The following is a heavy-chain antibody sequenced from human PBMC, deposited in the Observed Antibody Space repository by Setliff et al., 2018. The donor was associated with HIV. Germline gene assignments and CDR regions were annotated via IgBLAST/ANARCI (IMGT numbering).Heavy chain of an antibody. CDR2: INPGDSDT. D-gene: IGHD3-22*01. J-gene: IGHJ3*01. V-gene: IGHV5-51*01. CDR1: GYSFTNYW. Sequence: PGESLKISCKGSGYSFTNYWIAWVRQMPGKGLEWVGIINPGDSDTTYSPPLQGQVTISADKSISTAYLQWSSLRASDTAMYYCAKAGRGIYYTGGYYYDGFDVWGQGTMVTVSS. CDR3: AKAGRGIYYTGGYYYDGFDV.